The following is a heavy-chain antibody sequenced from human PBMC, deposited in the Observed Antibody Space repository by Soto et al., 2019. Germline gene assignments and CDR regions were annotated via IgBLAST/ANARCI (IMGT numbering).Heavy chain of an antibody. Sequence: QVKLVQSGAEVKKPGSSVKVSCKASGGTFGNSAISWVRQDPGQGLVWMGGIIPVFGTVNYAQKFEGRVTITADESTSTVFMEMSRLTSEDTAVYYCAKVMAAAGYDSWGQGTLVTVSS. CDR1: GGTFGNSA. J-gene: IGHJ4*02. V-gene: IGHV1-69*01. CDR3: AKVMAAAGYDS. D-gene: IGHD3-16*01. CDR2: IIPVFGTV.